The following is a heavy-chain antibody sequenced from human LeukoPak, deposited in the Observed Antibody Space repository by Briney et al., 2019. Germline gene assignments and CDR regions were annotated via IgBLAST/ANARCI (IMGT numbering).Heavy chain of an antibody. D-gene: IGHD2-2*01. CDR2: IYYSGST. CDR3: AGQPENTRGFY. J-gene: IGHJ1*01. V-gene: IGHV4-39*01. Sequence: SETLSLTCTVSGGSITSTLYYWGWFRQSSGKGLEWIGSIYYSGSTYYNPSLKSRVTISVDTSRNQFSLRLTSVTAADTAVYFCAGQPENTRGFYWGQGTLVTVSS. CDR1: GGSITSTLYY.